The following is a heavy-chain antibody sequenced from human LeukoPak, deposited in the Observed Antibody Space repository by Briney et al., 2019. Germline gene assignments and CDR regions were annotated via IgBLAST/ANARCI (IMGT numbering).Heavy chain of an antibody. J-gene: IGHJ6*03. CDR3: ARGRSMDL. CDR2: ISSRGKTI. CDR1: GFMFSDYY. V-gene: IGHV3-11*04. Sequence: GGSLRLSCAASGFMFSDYYMNWIRQAPGKGLEWVSYISSRGKTIYYADSVKGRFTISRDNAKNSLYLQMNSLRADDTAVYYCARGRSMDLWGKGTTVTVSS.